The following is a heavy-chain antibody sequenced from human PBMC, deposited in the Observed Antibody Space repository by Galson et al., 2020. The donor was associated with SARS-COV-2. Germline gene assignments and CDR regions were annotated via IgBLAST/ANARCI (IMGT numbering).Heavy chain of an antibody. Sequence: GGSLRLSCAASGFTFDDYAMHWVRQAPGKGLEWVSLISWDGGSTYYADSVKGRFTISRDNSKNSLYLQMNSLRAEDTALYYCAKDILEYRGYSYGFDYWGQGTLVTVSS. CDR3: AKDILEYRGYSYGFDY. CDR1: GFTFDDYA. CDR2: ISWDGGST. J-gene: IGHJ4*02. D-gene: IGHD5-18*01. V-gene: IGHV3-43D*03.